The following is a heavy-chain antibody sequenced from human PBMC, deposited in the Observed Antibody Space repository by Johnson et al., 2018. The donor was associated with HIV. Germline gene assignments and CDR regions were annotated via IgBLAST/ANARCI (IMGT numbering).Heavy chain of an antibody. J-gene: IGHJ3*02. CDR1: GFTFSSYA. CDR3: TTDHGSPDAFDI. D-gene: IGHD1-14*01. CDR2: IKQDGSEK. V-gene: IGHV3-7*03. Sequence: VQLVESGGGVVQPGRSLRLSCAASGFTFSSYAMHWVRQAPGKGLEWVANIKQDGSEKYYVDSVKDRFTISRDNAKNSLYVQMNSLKTEDTAVYYCTTDHGSPDAFDIWGQGTMVTVSS.